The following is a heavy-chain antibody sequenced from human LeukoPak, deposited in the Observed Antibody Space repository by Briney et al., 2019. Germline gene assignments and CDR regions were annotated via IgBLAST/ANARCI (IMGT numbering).Heavy chain of an antibody. D-gene: IGHD7-27*01. CDR2: ISYDGSNK. J-gene: IGHJ6*02. Sequence: GGSLRLSCAASGFTFSSHAMHWVRQAPGKGLEWVAIISYDGSNKYYADSVKGRFTISRDNSKNTLYLQMNSLRVEDTAVYYCARDKTGDRFMDVWGQGTTVTVSS. V-gene: IGHV3-30-3*01. CDR1: GFTFSSHA. CDR3: ARDKTGDRFMDV.